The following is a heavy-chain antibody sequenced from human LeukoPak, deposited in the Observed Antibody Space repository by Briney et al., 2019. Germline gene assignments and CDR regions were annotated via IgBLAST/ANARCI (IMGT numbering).Heavy chain of an antibody. CDR3: ARDVYRVDA. D-gene: IGHD5/OR15-5a*01. CDR1: GFTLSSYG. V-gene: IGHV3-33*01. J-gene: IGHJ5*02. Sequence: GGSLRLSCAASGFTLSSYGMHWVRQAPGKGLEWVADIWYDGSKKYYADSVKGRFTISRDNSKNTLYLQMNSLRAEDTAIYYCARDVYRVDAWGQGTLVTVSS. CDR2: IWYDGSKK.